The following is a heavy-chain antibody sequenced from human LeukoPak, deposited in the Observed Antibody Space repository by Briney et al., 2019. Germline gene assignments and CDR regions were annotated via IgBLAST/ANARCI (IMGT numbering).Heavy chain of an antibody. Sequence: PGGSLRLSCAASGFTFSNYGMNWVRQAPGKGLEWVSYISSSSSTIYYADSVKGRFTISRDNAKNSLYLQMNSLRAEDTAVYYCARDQDSSGWYEEYYFDYWGQGTLVTVSS. J-gene: IGHJ4*02. D-gene: IGHD6-19*01. V-gene: IGHV3-48*04. CDR2: ISSSSSTI. CDR1: GFTFSNYG. CDR3: ARDQDSSGWYEEYYFDY.